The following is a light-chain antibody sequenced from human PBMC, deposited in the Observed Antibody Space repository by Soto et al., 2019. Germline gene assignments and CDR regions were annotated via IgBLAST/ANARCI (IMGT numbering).Light chain of an antibody. V-gene: IGKV3-11*01. CDR3: QQRINWPLT. CDR1: QSVSSF. Sequence: EIVLTQSPDTLSLSPGERATLSCRASQSVSSFVAWYQQRPGQPPRLLIYDVSKRATGSPIRFSGSGSGTDFNLTISILEPEDFAVYYCQQRINWPLTFGGGTKVEIK. CDR2: DVS. J-gene: IGKJ4*01.